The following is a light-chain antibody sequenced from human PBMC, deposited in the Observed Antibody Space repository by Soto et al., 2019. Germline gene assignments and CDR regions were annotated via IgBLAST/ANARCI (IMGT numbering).Light chain of an antibody. Sequence: EIVLTQSPGTLSVSPGERVTLSCRASQSVNSNYLAWYQQRPGQAPRLLIFGASYRATGIPDRFSGSGSGTDFTLTIRRLEPEDFAVYYCQQYSSSPPEFTFGPGAKVDSK. V-gene: IGKV3-20*01. CDR2: GAS. CDR1: QSVNSNY. J-gene: IGKJ3*01. CDR3: QQYSSSPPEFT.